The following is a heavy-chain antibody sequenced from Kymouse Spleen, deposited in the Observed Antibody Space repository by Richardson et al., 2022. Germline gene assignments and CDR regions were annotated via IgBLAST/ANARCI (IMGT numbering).Heavy chain of an antibody. CDR3: AKKGTPHYYYYGMDV. CDR2: ISYDGSNK. Sequence: QVQLVESGGGVVQPGRSLRLSCAASGFTFSSYGMHWVRQAPGKGLEWVAVISYDGSNKYYADSVKGRFTISRDNSKNTLYLQMNSLRAEDTAVYYCAKKGTPHYYYYGMDVWGQGTTVTVSS. J-gene: IGHJ6*02. V-gene: IGHV3-30*18. CDR1: GFTFSSYG. D-gene: IGHD1-1*01,IGHD2-2*02,IGHD6-13*01.